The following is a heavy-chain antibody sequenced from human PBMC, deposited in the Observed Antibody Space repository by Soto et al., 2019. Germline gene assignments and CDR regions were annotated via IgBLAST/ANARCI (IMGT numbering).Heavy chain of an antibody. J-gene: IGHJ4*02. Sequence: GESLKISCAASGFTFSDYYMSWIRQAPGKGLEWVSYISSSGSTIYYADSVKGRFTISRDNAKNSLYLQMNSLRAEDTAVYYCARDRYYDFWSGYYPVDYWGQGTLVTISS. CDR2: ISSSGSTI. D-gene: IGHD3-3*01. CDR3: ARDRYYDFWSGYYPVDY. CDR1: GFTFSDYY. V-gene: IGHV3-11*01.